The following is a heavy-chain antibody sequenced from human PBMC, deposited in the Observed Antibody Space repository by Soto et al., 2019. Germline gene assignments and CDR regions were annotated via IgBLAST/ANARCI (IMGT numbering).Heavy chain of an antibody. CDR1: GASISSDDHY. Sequence: QLQLRESGPGLVKPSETLSLNCTVTGASISSDDHYWAWIRQPPGKGPEFIGSIFHRGNTFTNPSLRSRLTISVHTSTNQFSLRQTSLTAADTAVYFCVRRLAYGKPEDFWGQGTLVTVSS. CDR2: IFHRGNT. D-gene: IGHD2-21*01. J-gene: IGHJ4*02. V-gene: IGHV4-39*01. CDR3: VRRLAYGKPEDF.